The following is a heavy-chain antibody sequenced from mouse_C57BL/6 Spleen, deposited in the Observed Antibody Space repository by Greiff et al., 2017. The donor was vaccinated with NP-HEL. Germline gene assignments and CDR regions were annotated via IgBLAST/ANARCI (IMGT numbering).Heavy chain of an antibody. D-gene: IGHD1-1*01. CDR3: ARRGYGSSFAY. CDR1: GYAFSSYW. J-gene: IGHJ3*01. Sequence: QVQLKQSGAELVKPGASVKISCKASGYAFSSYWMNWVKQRPGKGLEWIGQIYPGDGDTNYNGKFKGKATLTADKSSSTAYMQLSSLTSEDSAVYCCARRGYGSSFAYWGQGARVTVSA. V-gene: IGHV1-80*01. CDR2: IYPGDGDT.